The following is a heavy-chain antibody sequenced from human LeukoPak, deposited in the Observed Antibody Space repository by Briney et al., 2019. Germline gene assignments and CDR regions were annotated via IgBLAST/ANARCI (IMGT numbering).Heavy chain of an antibody. CDR2: ISGDTTYI. CDR1: GFTFSSYT. D-gene: IGHD1-1*01. Sequence: PGGSLRLSCAASGFTFSSYTMHWVRQIPGERPEWVSPISGDTTYIYYADSLKGRFTISRDNTNTSLFLQMNSLRAEDTATYFCARRGTDASFSFFDVWGQGTMVTVSS. CDR3: ARRGTDASFSFFDV. V-gene: IGHV3-21*01. J-gene: IGHJ3*01.